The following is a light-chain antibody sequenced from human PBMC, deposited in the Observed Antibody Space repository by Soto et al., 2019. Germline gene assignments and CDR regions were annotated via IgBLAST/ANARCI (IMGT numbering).Light chain of an antibody. J-gene: IGLJ1*01. CDR3: CSYAGSSTFLYV. Sequence: QSVLTQPASVSGSPGRSITISCTGTSSDVGSYNLVSWYQQHPGKAPKLMIYEVSKRPSGVSNRFSGSKSGNTASLTISGLQAEDEADYYCCSYAGSSTFLYVFGTGTKVT. CDR1: SSDVGSYNL. CDR2: EVS. V-gene: IGLV2-23*02.